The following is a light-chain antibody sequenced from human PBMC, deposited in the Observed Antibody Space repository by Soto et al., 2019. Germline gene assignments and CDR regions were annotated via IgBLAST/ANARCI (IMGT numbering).Light chain of an antibody. CDR2: DAS. J-gene: IGKJ5*01. CDR1: QAIKNF. CDR3: QQSDNLPLT. V-gene: IGKV1-33*01. Sequence: DFQMTQSPSSLSASVGDRVTITCRATQAIKNFLNWYQQKPGRAPKLLISDASTLQRGVPWRFSGSGSGTHFTFVISSLQPEDVGTYYCQQSDNLPLTFGQGTRLDIK.